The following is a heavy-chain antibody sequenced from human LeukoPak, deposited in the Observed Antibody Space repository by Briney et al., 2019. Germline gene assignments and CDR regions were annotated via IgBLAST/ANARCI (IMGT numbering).Heavy chain of an antibody. CDR2: ISIGGDTT. J-gene: IGHJ4*02. D-gene: IGHD2-2*01. CDR3: AKTAALYYFDY. V-gene: IGHV3-23*01. Sequence: PGGSLRLSCAASGFTFSSHGMCWVRQAPGRGLEWVSSISIGGDTTYSDSVQGRFTLSRDNSKNTLYLQLDSLRAEDTAIYYCAKTAALYYFDYWGQGTLVTVSS. CDR1: GFTFSSHG.